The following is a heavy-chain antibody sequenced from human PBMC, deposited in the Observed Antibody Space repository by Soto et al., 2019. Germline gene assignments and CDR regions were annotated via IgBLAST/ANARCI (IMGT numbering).Heavy chain of an antibody. CDR3: AKDLNDILTGATNYFDY. Sequence: GGSLRLSCAASGFTFSSYAMSWVRQAPGKGLEWVSAISGSGGSTYYADSVKGRFTISRDNSKNTLYLQMNSLRAEDTAVYYCAKDLNDILTGATNYFDYWGQGTLVTVSS. D-gene: IGHD3-9*01. CDR1: GFTFSSYA. CDR2: ISGSGGST. J-gene: IGHJ4*02. V-gene: IGHV3-23*01.